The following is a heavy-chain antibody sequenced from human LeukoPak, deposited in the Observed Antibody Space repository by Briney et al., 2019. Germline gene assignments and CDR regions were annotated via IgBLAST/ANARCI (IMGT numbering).Heavy chain of an antibody. Sequence: ASVKVSCKASGYTFTSYDINWVRQATGQGLEWMGWMNPNSGNTGYAQKFQGRVTMTRNTSISTAYMELSSLRSEDTAVYYCARVGCSSTSCYPTFDPWGQGTLVTVSS. CDR2: MNPNSGNT. V-gene: IGHV1-8*01. J-gene: IGHJ5*02. CDR1: GYTFTSYD. D-gene: IGHD2-2*01. CDR3: ARVGCSSTSCYPTFDP.